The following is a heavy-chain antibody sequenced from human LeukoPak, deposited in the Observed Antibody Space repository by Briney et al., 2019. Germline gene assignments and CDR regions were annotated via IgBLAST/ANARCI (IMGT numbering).Heavy chain of an antibody. J-gene: IGHJ5*02. CDR3: ARAPMNVLRFLESFDP. CDR2: ISYSGST. Sequence: PSETLSLTCTVSGGSISSYFWSWLRQPPGKRLEWIGYISYSGSTDYNPSLKSRVTLSVDTSKNRLPLNLSSVAAADTAVYYCARAPMNVLRFLESFDPWGQGTLVTVSS. CDR1: GGSISSYF. V-gene: IGHV4-59*08. D-gene: IGHD3-3*01.